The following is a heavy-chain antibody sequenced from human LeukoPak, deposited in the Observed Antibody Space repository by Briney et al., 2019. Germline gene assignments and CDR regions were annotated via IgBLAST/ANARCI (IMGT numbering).Heavy chain of an antibody. Sequence: GGSLRLSCAASGFTFSRYGMTWVRQAPGKAPEWVSGIKIGDSDTYYADSVKGRFTISRDNAKNSLYLQMNSLRADDTAVYYCARESSPGYSYGYPLAYWGQGTLVTVSS. D-gene: IGHD5-18*01. CDR3: ARESSPGYSYGYPLAY. V-gene: IGHV3-21*01. CDR2: IKIGDSDT. CDR1: GFTFSRYG. J-gene: IGHJ4*02.